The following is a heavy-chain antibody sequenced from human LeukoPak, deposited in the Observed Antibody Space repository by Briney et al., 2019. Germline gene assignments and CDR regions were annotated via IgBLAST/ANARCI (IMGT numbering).Heavy chain of an antibody. CDR2: ISSTGST. Sequence: SETLSLTCTVSGGSISSGGHYWSWIRQPAGKGLEYLGRISSTGSTNYNPSLKSRVTISVDKSKNQFSLKLSSVTAADTAVYYCARRGVYDFWSGFDYWGQGTLVTVSS. J-gene: IGHJ4*02. D-gene: IGHD3-3*01. CDR3: ARRGVYDFWSGFDY. CDR1: GGSISSGGHY. V-gene: IGHV4-61*02.